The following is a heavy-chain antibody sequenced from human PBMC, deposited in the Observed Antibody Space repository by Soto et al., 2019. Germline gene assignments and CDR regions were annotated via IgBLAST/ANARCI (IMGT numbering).Heavy chain of an antibody. CDR2: IMPIFRTP. CDR3: ARDKDRAQLGRNYYYILDV. Sequence: QVQLEQSGAEVKKPGSSVKVSCKASGGTFSNSAISWVRQAPGQGLEWMGGIMPIFRTPDYAQKFQGRVTITADESTSTAYMELSGLRSDDTAIYYCARDKDRAQLGRNYYYILDVWGQGTTVTVSS. D-gene: IGHD3-3*02. CDR1: GGTFSNSA. J-gene: IGHJ6*02. V-gene: IGHV1-69*12.